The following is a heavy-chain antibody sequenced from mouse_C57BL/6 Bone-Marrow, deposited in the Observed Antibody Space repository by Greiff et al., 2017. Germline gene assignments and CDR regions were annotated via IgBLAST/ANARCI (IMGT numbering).Heavy chain of an antibody. CDR1: GFTFSSYA. V-gene: IGHV5-9-1*02. CDR3: TRDARTTARRRFAY. D-gene: IGHD1-2*01. CDR2: ISSGGDYI. Sequence: EVMLVESGEGLVKPGGSLTLSCAASGFTFSSYAMSWVRQTPVKRLEWVAYISSGGDYIYYSDTVKGRFIISRDNARHTLYMQMSSLKSEDTAMYYCTRDARTTARRRFAYWGQGTLVTVSA. J-gene: IGHJ3*01.